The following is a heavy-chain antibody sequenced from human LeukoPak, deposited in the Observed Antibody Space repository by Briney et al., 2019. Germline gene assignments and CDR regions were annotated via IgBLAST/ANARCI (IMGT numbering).Heavy chain of an antibody. D-gene: IGHD6-19*01. CDR2: IYYSGST. V-gene: IGHV4-39*01. Sequence: SETLSLTCSVSGGSIDRTSSYWGWVRQSPGKGLEWIGSIYYSGSTYYNPSLKSRVTISVDTSKNQFSLKLSSVTAADTAVYYCARHFSGADEEDGLRLDEAVAGLSFDPWGQGTLVTVSS. CDR1: GGSIDRTSSY. J-gene: IGHJ5*02. CDR3: ARHFSGADEEDGLRLDEAVAGLSFDP.